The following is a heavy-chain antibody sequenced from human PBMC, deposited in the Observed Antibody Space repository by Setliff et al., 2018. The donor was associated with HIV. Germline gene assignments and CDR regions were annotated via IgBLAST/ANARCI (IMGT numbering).Heavy chain of an antibody. CDR2: ISAYNGNT. D-gene: IGHD6-19*01. Sequence: GASVKVSCKPSGGTFSSYAVSWVRQAPGQGLEWMGWISAYNGNTNSAQKVQGRVTMTTDTSTTAVSMELTNLRSDDTAVYYCGRVPYRSAWFSGGHNPFDVWGQGTMVTVSS. CDR1: GGTFSSYA. CDR3: GRVPYRSAWFSGGHNPFDV. V-gene: IGHV1-18*01. J-gene: IGHJ3*01.